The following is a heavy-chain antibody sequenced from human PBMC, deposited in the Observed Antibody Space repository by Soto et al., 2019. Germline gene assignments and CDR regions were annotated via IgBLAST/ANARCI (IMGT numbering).Heavy chain of an antibody. CDR2: INNSGST. Sequence: SETLSLTCAFYGGSFSGYYWSLIRQPPGKGLEWIGEINNSGSTNYNPSLKSRVTISVDTSKNQFSLKLSSVTAADTAVYYCARGDIVVVPAAMGDYYYYYMDVWGKGTTVTVSS. J-gene: IGHJ6*03. D-gene: IGHD2-2*01. CDR3: ARGDIVVVPAAMGDYYYYYMDV. V-gene: IGHV4-34*01. CDR1: GGSFSGYY.